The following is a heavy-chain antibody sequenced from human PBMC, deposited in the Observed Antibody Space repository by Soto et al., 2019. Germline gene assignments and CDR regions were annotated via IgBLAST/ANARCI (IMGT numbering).Heavy chain of an antibody. D-gene: IGHD3-3*01. V-gene: IGHV1-2*02. CDR2: INPNSGGT. J-gene: IGHJ5*02. Sequence: ASVKVSCKASGYTFTGYYMHWVRQAPGQGLEWMGWINPNSGGTNYAQKFQGRVTMTRDTSISTAYMELSRLRSDDTAVCYCARDHVTIFGVVTSNWFDPWGQGTLVTVSS. CDR3: ARDHVTIFGVVTSNWFDP. CDR1: GYTFTGYY.